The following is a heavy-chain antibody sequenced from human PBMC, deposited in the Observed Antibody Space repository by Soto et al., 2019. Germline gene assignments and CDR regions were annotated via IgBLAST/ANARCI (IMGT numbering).Heavy chain of an antibody. D-gene: IGHD6-13*01. CDR2: IYYSGST. J-gene: IGHJ4*02. CDR3: ARLASGYSSSWFDY. Sequence: QVQLQESGPGLVKPSETLSLTCTVSGGSISSYYWSWIRQPPGKGLEWIGYIYYSGSTNYNPSLKSRVTISVDTSKNQFSLKLSSVTAADTVVYYCARLASGYSSSWFDYWGQGTLVTVSS. CDR1: GGSISSYY. V-gene: IGHV4-59*01.